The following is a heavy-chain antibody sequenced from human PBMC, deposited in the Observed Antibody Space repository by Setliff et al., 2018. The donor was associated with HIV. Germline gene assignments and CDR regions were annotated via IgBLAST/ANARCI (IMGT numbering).Heavy chain of an antibody. V-gene: IGHV1-2*06. CDR1: GYTFTGYY. CDR3: ARADVSYYGSGSYLNWLDP. J-gene: IGHJ5*02. Sequence: ASVKVSCKASGYTFTGYYMHWVRQAPGQGLEWMGRINPNSGGTNYAQKFQGRVTMTRDTSISTAYMELSRLRSDDTAVYYCARADVSYYGSGSYLNWLDPWGQGSPVTVSS. CDR2: INPNSGGT. D-gene: IGHD3-10*01.